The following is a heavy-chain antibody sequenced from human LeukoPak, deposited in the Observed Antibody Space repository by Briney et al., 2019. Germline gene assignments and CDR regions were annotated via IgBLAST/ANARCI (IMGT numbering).Heavy chain of an antibody. V-gene: IGHV4-59*08. D-gene: IGHD6-19*01. Sequence: KPSETLSLTCTVSGGSISNYYWSWIRQPPGKGLEWIGYIYYSGSTYYHPSLKSRVTMSVDTSKNQFSLMLSSVTAADTAVYYCARHGYSSAWAHFDYWGQGTLVTVSS. CDR1: GGSISNYY. CDR2: IYYSGST. J-gene: IGHJ4*02. CDR3: ARHGYSSAWAHFDY.